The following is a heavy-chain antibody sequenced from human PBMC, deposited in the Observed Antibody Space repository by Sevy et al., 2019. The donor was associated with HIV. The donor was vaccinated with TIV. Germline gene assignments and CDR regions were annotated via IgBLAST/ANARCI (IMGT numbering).Heavy chain of an antibody. D-gene: IGHD3-3*01. J-gene: IGHJ6*02. Sequence: GGSLRLSCVASGFTFSNYAMSWVRQAPGKGLQWVSVVSGSGGSTYYTDSVEGRFTISRDNSKKTMYLQMNSLRAEDTAVYYCARRPDLGVDFPTGVLDVWGQGTTVTVSS. CDR2: VSGSGGST. V-gene: IGHV3-23*01. CDR3: ARRPDLGVDFPTGVLDV. CDR1: GFTFSNYA.